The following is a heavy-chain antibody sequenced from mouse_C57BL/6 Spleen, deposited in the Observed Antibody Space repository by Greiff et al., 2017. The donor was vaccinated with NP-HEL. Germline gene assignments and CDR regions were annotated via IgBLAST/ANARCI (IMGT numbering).Heavy chain of an antibody. CDR1: GFTFSSYG. D-gene: IGHD2-1*01. CDR2: ISSGGSYT. Sequence: EVMLVESGGDLVKPGGSLKLSCAASGFTFSSYGMSWVRQTPDKRLEWVATISSGGSYTYYPDSVKGRFTISRDNAKNTLYLQMSSLKSEDTAMYYCARHGDYGTPYYAMDYWGQGTSVTVSS. CDR3: ARHGDYGTPYYAMDY. J-gene: IGHJ4*01. V-gene: IGHV5-6*01.